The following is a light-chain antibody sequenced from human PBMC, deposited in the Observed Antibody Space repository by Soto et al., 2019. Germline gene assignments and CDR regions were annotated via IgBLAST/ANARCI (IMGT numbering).Light chain of an antibody. CDR1: SSNIGAGYD. CDR2: GNS. J-gene: IGLJ2*01. V-gene: IGLV1-40*01. Sequence: QSVLTQPPSVSGAPGQRVTISCTGSSSNIGAGYDVHWYQQLPGTAPKLLIYGNSNRPSGVPDRFSGSKSGTSASLAITGLQAEAEADYYCQSYDSSLSGSVFGGGTKLTVL. CDR3: QSYDSSLSGSV.